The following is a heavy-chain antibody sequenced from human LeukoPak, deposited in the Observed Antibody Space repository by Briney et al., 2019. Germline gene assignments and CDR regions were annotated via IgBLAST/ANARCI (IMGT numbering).Heavy chain of an antibody. V-gene: IGHV3-30*04. CDR3: ASRITNGHY. J-gene: IGHJ4*02. D-gene: IGHD3-10*01. CDR1: GFTFSSYA. Sequence: PGGSLRLSCAASGFTFSSYAMHWVRQAPGKGLEWVAVISYDGSNKYYADSVKGRFTISRDNSKNTLYLQMNSLRAEGTAVYYCASRITNGHYWGQGTLVTVSS. CDR2: ISYDGSNK.